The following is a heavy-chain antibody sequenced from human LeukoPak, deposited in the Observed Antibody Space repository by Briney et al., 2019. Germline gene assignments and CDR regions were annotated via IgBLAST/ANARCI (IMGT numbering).Heavy chain of an antibody. J-gene: IGHJ4*02. CDR3: ARGVAGYGPYDY. CDR2: INYDGRT. Sequence: PSETLSLTCPVSGGSITNTFFFWAWIRQSPGRGLEWIATINYDGRTHYNPSLRSRVTISLDTARNQFSLRLNSVTAADTAVYYCARGVAGYGPYDYWGQGTLVTVCS. D-gene: IGHD5-12*01. CDR1: GGSITNTFFF. V-gene: IGHV4-39*07.